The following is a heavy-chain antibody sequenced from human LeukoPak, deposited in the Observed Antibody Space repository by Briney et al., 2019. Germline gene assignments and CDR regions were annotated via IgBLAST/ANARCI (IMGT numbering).Heavy chain of an antibody. Sequence: ASMKVSCKASEYIFTGYYIHWVRQAPGQGLEWMGWINPNSGGTNYAQKFQGRVTMTRDTSISTAYMELSRLRSDDTAVYYCARGDVVLLWFGESKHYMDVWGKGTTVTISS. V-gene: IGHV1-2*02. CDR2: INPNSGGT. CDR3: ARGDVVLLWFGESKHYMDV. J-gene: IGHJ6*03. D-gene: IGHD3-10*01. CDR1: EYIFTGYY.